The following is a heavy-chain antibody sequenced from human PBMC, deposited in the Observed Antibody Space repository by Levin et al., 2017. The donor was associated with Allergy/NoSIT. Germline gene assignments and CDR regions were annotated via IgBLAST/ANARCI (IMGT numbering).Heavy chain of an antibody. J-gene: IGHJ5*02. V-gene: IGHV4-4*02. CDR1: GGSISSSNW. CDR3: ARVLCSSTSCYDWFDP. D-gene: IGHD2-2*01. Sequence: KPSETLSLTCAVSGGSISSSNWWSWVRQPPGKGLEWIGEIYHSGSTNYNSSLKSRVTISVDKSKNQFSLKLSSVTAADTAVYYCARVLCSSTSCYDWFDPWGQGTLVTVSS. CDR2: IYHSGST.